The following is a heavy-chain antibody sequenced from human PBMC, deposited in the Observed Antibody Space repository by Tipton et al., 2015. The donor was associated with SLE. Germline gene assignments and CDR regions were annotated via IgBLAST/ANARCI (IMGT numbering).Heavy chain of an antibody. CDR3: ARSFWSGYRLDY. Sequence: TLSLTCTVSGGSISSGSYYWSWIRQPAGKGLEWIGRIYTSGSTNYNPTLKSRVTISVDTSKNQFSLKLSSVTAADTAVYYCARSFWSGYRLDYWGQGTLGTVSS. CDR2: IYTSGST. D-gene: IGHD3-3*01. J-gene: IGHJ4*02. V-gene: IGHV4-61*02. CDR1: GGSISSGSYY.